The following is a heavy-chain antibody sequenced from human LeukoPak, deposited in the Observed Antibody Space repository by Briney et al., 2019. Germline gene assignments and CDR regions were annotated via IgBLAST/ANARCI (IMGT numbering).Heavy chain of an antibody. CDR1: GGSFSGYY. D-gene: IGHD1-1*01. J-gene: IGHJ6*02. CDR3: ARHGSIRYYYYGMDV. Sequence: KPSETLSLTCAVYGGSFSGYYWSWIRQPPGKGLEWIGEINHSGSTNYNPSLKSRVTISVDTSKNQFSLKLSSVTAADTAVYYCARHGSIRYYYYGMDVWGQGTTVTVSS. CDR2: INHSGST. V-gene: IGHV4-34*01.